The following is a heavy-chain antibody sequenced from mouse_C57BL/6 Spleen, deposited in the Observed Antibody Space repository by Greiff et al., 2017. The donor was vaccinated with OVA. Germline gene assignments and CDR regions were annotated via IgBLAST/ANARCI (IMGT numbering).Heavy chain of an antibody. J-gene: IGHJ1*03. CDR1: GFTFTDYY. V-gene: IGHV7-3*01. Sequence: EVKLMESGGGLVQPGGSLSLSCAASGFTFTDYYMSWVRQPPGKALAWLGFIRNKANGYTTEYSASVTGRFTISRDNSQSIPYLQMNALRAEDSATYYCARYGQGYFDVWGTGTTVTVSS. CDR2: IRNKANGYTT. CDR3: ARYGQGYFDV.